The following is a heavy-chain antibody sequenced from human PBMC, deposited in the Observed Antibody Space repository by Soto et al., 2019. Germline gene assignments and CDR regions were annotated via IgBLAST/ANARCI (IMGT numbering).Heavy chain of an antibody. CDR2: IWYDGGNK. Sequence: QVQLVESGGGVVQPGRSLRLSCAASGFTFSSYGMHWVRQAPGKGLEWVAVIWYDGGNKYYADSVKGRFTISRDNSKNTLYLQMNSRRAEDTAVYYCARDQHGGYSRSWYFDLWGRGALVTVSS. D-gene: IGHD4-17*01. J-gene: IGHJ2*01. CDR1: GFTFSSYG. CDR3: ARDQHGGYSRSWYFDL. V-gene: IGHV3-33*01.